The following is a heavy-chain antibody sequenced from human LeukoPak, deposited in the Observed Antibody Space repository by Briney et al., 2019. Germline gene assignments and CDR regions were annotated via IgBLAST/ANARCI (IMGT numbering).Heavy chain of an antibody. Sequence: GGSLRLSCAASGFTFTTYSMDWVRQAPGKGLEWVSSISGSSSYIYYADSVKGRFTISRDNAKNSLFLQMDSLRAEDTAVYYCASRPYDNSGYYYVWGQGTLVTVSS. CDR3: ASRPYDNSGYYYV. V-gene: IGHV3-21*01. D-gene: IGHD3-22*01. J-gene: IGHJ4*02. CDR1: GFTFTTYS. CDR2: ISGSSSYI.